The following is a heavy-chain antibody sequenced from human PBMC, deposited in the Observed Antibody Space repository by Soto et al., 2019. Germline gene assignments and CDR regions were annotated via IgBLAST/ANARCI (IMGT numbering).Heavy chain of an antibody. CDR2: ISYDDSYR. Sequence: GSLRLSCAASGLTFDNYGMLWVRQAPGKVLEWVALISYDDSYRYYTNSVRGRFTISRDNSKNMVFLHMNSLQGDDTAVYYCAGGDYGESIDFSGQRTLVTLSS. J-gene: IGHJ4*02. D-gene: IGHD4-17*01. V-gene: IGHV3-33*01. CDR3: AGGDYGESIDF. CDR1: GLTFDNYG.